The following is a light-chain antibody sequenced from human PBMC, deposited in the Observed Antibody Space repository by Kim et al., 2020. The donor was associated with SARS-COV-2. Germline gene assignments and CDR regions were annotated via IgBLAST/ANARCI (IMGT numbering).Light chain of an antibody. CDR1: SGSMASNY. CDR2: EDN. V-gene: IGLV6-57*03. J-gene: IGLJ3*02. CDR3: QSYDSSNWV. Sequence: GETVTISCTRSSGSMASNYVQWYQQRPGSAPTTVIYEDNQRPSGVPDRFSGSIDSSSNSASLTISGLKTEDEADYYCQSYDSSNWVFGGGTQLTVL.